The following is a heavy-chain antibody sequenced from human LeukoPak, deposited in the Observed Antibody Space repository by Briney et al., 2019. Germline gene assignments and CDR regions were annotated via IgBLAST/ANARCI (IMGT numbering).Heavy chain of an antibody. CDR3: ARAPITSPFYFDY. CDR1: GFAFDEHG. Sequence: GGSLRLSCTALGFAFDEHGMSWVRQVPGKGLEWVAGINWSGGSTGYADPLRGRFTISRDNAKNSLYLQMDSLRAEDTALYYCARAPITSPFYFDYWGQGTLVTVSS. J-gene: IGHJ4*02. V-gene: IGHV3-20*04. D-gene: IGHD2-2*01. CDR2: INWSGGST.